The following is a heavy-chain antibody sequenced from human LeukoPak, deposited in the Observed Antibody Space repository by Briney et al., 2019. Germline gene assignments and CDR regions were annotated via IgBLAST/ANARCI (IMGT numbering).Heavy chain of an antibody. Sequence: ASVKVSCKASGYTFTSYGISWVRQAPGQGLEWMGWISAHNGNTNYAQKLQGRVTMTTDTSTSTAYMELRSLRSDDTAVYYCARDRVEDYYGSGSWGAFDIWGQGTMVTVSS. D-gene: IGHD3-10*01. CDR2: ISAHNGNT. V-gene: IGHV1-18*01. J-gene: IGHJ3*02. CDR3: ARDRVEDYYGSGSWGAFDI. CDR1: GYTFTSYG.